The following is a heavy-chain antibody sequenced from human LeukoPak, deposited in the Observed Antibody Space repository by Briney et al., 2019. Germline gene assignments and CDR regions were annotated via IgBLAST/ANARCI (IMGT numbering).Heavy chain of an antibody. CDR2: ISYIGST. Sequence: SETLSLTCTVSGGSLSTNGDYWGWIRQPPGKGLEWIGSISYIGSTHYNPSLKSRVNISVDTSRNQFSLKLSSVTAADTAVYYCASHSLRLRWPTDLGYWGQGTLVTVSS. D-gene: IGHD4-23*01. V-gene: IGHV4-39*01. CDR3: ASHSLRLRWPTDLGY. CDR1: GGSLSTNGDY. J-gene: IGHJ4*02.